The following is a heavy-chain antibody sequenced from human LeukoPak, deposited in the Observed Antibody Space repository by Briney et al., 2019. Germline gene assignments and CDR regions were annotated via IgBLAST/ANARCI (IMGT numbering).Heavy chain of an antibody. CDR2: MYSGGST. V-gene: IGHV3-66*01. J-gene: IGHJ6*02. CDR1: GLTVSSDY. D-gene: IGHD2-15*01. CDR3: ARGFVYCTGGSCRQHYYGMDV. Sequence: PGGSLRLSCVVSGLTVSSDYMNWVRQAPGKGLEWVSVMYSGGSTHYADSVKGRFTISRDNSKNTVYLQMNSLRADDTAVYFCARGFVYCTGGSCRQHYYGMDVWGQGTTVTVSS.